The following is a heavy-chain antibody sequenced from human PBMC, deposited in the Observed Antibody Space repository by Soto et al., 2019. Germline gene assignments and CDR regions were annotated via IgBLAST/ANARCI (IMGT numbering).Heavy chain of an antibody. Sequence: GGSLRLSCAVSGLTFTTYNFNWVRQAPGKGLVWVSRIYFDGITTNYADSVKGRLTVSRDNAKNTVYLHVNTLRDEDTAVYYCARGGAMGVDYWGQGTLVTVSS. D-gene: IGHD1-26*01. V-gene: IGHV3-74*01. CDR1: GLTFTTYN. CDR3: ARGGAMGVDY. J-gene: IGHJ4*02. CDR2: IYFDGITT.